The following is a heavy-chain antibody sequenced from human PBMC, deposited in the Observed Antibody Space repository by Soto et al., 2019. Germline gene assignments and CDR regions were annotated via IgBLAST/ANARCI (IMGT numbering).Heavy chain of an antibody. CDR2: INIDGSIT. D-gene: IGHD6-6*01. CDR1: GFTFSSYW. V-gene: IGHV3-74*01. J-gene: IGHJ6*03. Sequence: GGSLRLSCAASGFTFSSYWMHWVRQGPGKGLVWVSRINIDGSITSYADSVKGRFTVSRDNAKNTLYLQMNSLRAEDTAAYYCARESPFTAARPKGYYYYYMDVWGKGTTVTVSS. CDR3: ARESPFTAARPKGYYYYYMDV.